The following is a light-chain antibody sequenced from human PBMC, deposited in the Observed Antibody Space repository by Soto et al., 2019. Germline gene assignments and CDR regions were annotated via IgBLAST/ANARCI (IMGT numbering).Light chain of an antibody. V-gene: IGKV1-5*01. Sequence: PSTLSASVGDIVTITCRASQSISSWLAWYQQKPGKAPKLLIYDASTLESGVPSRFSGSRSGTEFTLTISSPQPDDFATYYCQQYNSYSWTFGQGTKVDIK. CDR3: QQYNSYSWT. CDR1: QSISSW. J-gene: IGKJ1*01. CDR2: DAS.